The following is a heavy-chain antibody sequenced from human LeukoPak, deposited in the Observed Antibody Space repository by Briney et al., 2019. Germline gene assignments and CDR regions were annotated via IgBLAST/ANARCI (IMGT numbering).Heavy chain of an antibody. Sequence: GGSLRLSCAASGLTVTDNYFSWVRQAPGRGREWVYVLFPEERPYNAASVKARFTISRDRHKNTLLLQMNTMRADDTGLYHCARTNTVYGDFDYWGQGILVTVSS. D-gene: IGHD2/OR15-2a*01. CDR2: LFPEERP. V-gene: IGHV3-53*01. J-gene: IGHJ4*02. CDR3: ARTNTVYGDFDY. CDR1: GLTVTDNY.